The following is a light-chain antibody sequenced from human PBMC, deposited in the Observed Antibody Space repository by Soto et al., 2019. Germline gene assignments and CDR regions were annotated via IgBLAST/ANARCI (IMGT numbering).Light chain of an antibody. CDR1: SGDIGSYNR. J-gene: IGLJ1*01. V-gene: IGLV2-14*01. CDR3: SSYTNINTGACV. CDR2: EVT. Sequence: QSALTQPASVSGSPGQSITISCTGTSGDIGSYNRVSWYQQHPGKAPKLIIYEVTARPSGVSNRFSGSKSGNTASLTISGLQAEDEAEYYCSSYTNINTGACVFGTGTKLTVL.